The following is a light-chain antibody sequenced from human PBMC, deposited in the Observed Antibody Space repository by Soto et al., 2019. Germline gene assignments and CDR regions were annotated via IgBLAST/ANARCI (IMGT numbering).Light chain of an antibody. CDR1: QSVSHSSNNKNY. Sequence: DIVMTQSPDSLAVSLGERATINCKSSQSVSHSSNNKNYLAWYQQKPGQPPKMLIYWASTRESGVPDRFSGSESGTDSTLTISSLEVHYVAVCSCQQYYLAPRTFGQGTKLEIK. V-gene: IGKV4-1*01. CDR2: WAS. CDR3: QQYYLAPRT. J-gene: IGKJ2*01.